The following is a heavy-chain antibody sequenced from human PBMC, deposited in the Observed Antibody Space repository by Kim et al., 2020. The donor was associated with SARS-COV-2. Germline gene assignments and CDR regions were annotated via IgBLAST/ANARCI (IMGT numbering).Heavy chain of an antibody. J-gene: IGHJ4*02. D-gene: IGHD2-15*01. CDR3: ARDCILVDVIDAFDY. CDR2: IIPIYGST. CDR1: GGTFTNFD. Sequence: SVKVSCKASGGTFTNFDINWVRQAPGQGLEWMGGIIPIYGSTNYAQRFQGRITITADKSTGTAYLELNSLRSEDTAVYFCARDCILVDVIDAFDYWCQG. V-gene: IGHV1-69*06.